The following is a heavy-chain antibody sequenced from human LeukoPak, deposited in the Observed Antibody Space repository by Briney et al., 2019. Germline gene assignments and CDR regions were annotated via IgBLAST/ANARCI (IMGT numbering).Heavy chain of an antibody. D-gene: IGHD4/OR15-4a*01. CDR1: GFTFSNAW. CDR2: IKSKTDGGTT. J-gene: IGHJ3*02. CDR3: TTTWGLWRENDAFDI. V-gene: IGHV3-15*01. Sequence: GGSLRLSCAASGFTFSNAWISWVRQTPGKGLEWVGRIKSKTDGGTTDYAAPVKGRFTISRDDSKNTLYLQMNSLKTEDTAVYYCTTTWGLWRENDAFDIWGQGTMVTVSS.